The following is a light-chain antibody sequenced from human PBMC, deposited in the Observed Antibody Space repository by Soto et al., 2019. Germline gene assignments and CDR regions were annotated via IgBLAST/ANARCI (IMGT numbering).Light chain of an antibody. CDR3: QQYGTPLFT. V-gene: IGKV3-20*01. CDR1: QSVTNNF. J-gene: IGKJ3*01. Sequence: LVLTQSPGTLSLSPGERATLSCGASQSVTNNFLAWYQQKPGQAPRLLIYGASSRATGVPDRFSGSGSGTDFTLTISRLEPGDFAVYYCQQYGTPLFTFGHGTKVDIK. CDR2: GAS.